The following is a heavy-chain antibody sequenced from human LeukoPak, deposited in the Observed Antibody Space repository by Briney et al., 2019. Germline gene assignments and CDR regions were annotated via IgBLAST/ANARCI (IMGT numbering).Heavy chain of an antibody. CDR1: GGSISNADYY. CDR3: ARQLPTAAADTRGYFDY. V-gene: IGHV4-39*01. CDR2: MFYGGTN. D-gene: IGHD6-13*01. Sequence: SETLSLTCSFSGGSISNADYYWGWIRQAPGKGLEWIGSMFYGGTNHYNPSLKSRATISVDTSKNQLSLKLTSVTAADAAIYYCARQLPTAAADTRGYFDYWGQGAVVTVSS. J-gene: IGHJ4*01.